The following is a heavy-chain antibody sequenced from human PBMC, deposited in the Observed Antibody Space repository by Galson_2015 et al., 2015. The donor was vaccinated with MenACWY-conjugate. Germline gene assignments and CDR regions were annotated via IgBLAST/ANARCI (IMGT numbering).Heavy chain of an antibody. CDR3: ARVDSSGWFTGYYGMDV. CDR1: GFTFSSYA. D-gene: IGHD6-19*01. J-gene: IGHJ6*02. Sequence: SLRLSCAASGFTFSSYAMHWVRQAPGKGLEWVAVISYDGSNKYYADSVKGRFTISRDNSKNTLYLQMNSLRAEDTAVYYCARVDSSGWFTGYYGMDVWGQGTTVTVSS. CDR2: ISYDGSNK. V-gene: IGHV3-30*04.